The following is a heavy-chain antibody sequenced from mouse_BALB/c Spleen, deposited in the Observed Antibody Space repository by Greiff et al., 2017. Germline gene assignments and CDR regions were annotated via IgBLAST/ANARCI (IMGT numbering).Heavy chain of an antibody. V-gene: IGHV5-4*02. J-gene: IGHJ3*01. CDR1: GFTFSDYY. CDR3: ARDEGCAY. CDR2: ISDGGSYT. Sequence: EVKLVESGGGLVKPGGSLKLSCAASGFTFSDYYMYWVRQTPEKRLEWVATISDGGSYTYYPDSVKGRFTISRDNAKNNLYLQMSSLKSEDTAMYYCARDEGCAYWGQGTLVTVSA.